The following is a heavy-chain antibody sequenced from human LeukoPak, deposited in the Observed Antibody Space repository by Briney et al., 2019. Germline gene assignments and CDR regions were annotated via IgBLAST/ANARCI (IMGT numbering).Heavy chain of an antibody. J-gene: IGHJ4*02. V-gene: IGHV3-21*01. Sequence: GGSLRLSCAAYGFTFSSYSMNWVRQAPGKGLEWVSSISSSSSYIYYADSVKGRFTISRDNAKNSLYLQMNSLRAEDTAVYYRARDRDYYDSSGKLRDWGQGTLVTVSS. CDR1: GFTFSSYS. D-gene: IGHD3-22*01. CDR3: ARDRDYYDSSGKLRD. CDR2: ISSSSSYI.